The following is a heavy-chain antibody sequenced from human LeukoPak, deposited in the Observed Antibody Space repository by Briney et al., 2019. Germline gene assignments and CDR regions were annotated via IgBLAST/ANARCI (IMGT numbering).Heavy chain of an antibody. D-gene: IGHD3-22*01. J-gene: IGHJ4*02. CDR3: AKLGYYDSSGYSIFDN. V-gene: IGHV3-23*01. CDR1: GFTFSSYA. CDR2: ISGSSDST. Sequence: GGSLRLSCPASGFTFSSYAMSWVRQAPGKGLQWVSVISGSSDSTFYADSVKGRFTISRDNSKNTLYLQMNSLRAEDTAVYYCAKLGYYDSSGYSIFDNWGQGTLVTVSS.